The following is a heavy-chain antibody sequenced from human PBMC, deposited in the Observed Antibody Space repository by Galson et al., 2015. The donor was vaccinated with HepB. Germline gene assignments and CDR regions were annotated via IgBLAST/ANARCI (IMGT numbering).Heavy chain of an antibody. J-gene: IGHJ4*02. D-gene: IGHD6-13*01. CDR1: GFTFSSYG. CDR3: ARDLVSLAAAGIRY. V-gene: IGHV3-33*01. CDR2: IWYDGSNK. Sequence: SLRLSCAASGFTFSSYGMHWVRQAPGKGLEWVAVIWYDGSNKYYADSVKGRFTISRDNSKNTLYLQMNSLRAEDTAVYYCARDLVSLAAAGIRYWGQGTLVTVSS.